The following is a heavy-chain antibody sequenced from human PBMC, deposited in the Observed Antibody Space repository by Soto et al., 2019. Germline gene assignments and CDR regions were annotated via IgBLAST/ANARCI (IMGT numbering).Heavy chain of an antibody. Sequence: QVQLVQSGGEGKQPGASVKVSCKTSGYNFLNYGISWVRQTPGPGLEWMGWISGENGRTYYAQKFRDRAPLNKVTSASTAYMELRSLTSDDTAVYYCVRVGSTDHDRAGLNWGQGNLVTVS. CDR3: VRVGSTDHDRAGLN. CDR2: ISGENGRT. CDR1: GYNFLNYG. D-gene: IGHD3-10*01. V-gene: IGHV1-18*01. J-gene: IGHJ4*01.